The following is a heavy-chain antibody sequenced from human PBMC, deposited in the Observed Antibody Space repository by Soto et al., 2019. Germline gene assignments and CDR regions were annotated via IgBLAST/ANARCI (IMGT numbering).Heavy chain of an antibody. CDR1: GGSISSYY. CDR2: IYYSGGT. Sequence: PSETLSLTCTVSGGSISSYYWSWIRQPPGKGLEWIGYIYYSGGTNYNPSLKSRVTISVDTSKNQFSLKLSSVTAADTAVYYCARGRYYDFWNGMDVWGQGTTVTVSS. D-gene: IGHD3-3*01. J-gene: IGHJ6*02. CDR3: ARGRYYDFWNGMDV. V-gene: IGHV4-59*01.